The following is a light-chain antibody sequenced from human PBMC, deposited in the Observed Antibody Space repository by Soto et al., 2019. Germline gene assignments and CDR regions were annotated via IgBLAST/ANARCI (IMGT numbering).Light chain of an antibody. Sequence: SVLTQAPSVSAAPGQKVTISWAGSSANIGGNSVSWYQQLPGTAPKLIIYDDNKRPSGIPDRFSGSKSGTSATLGITGFQTGDEADYYCGSWDSRRGTYVFASGTKVNV. CDR2: DDN. J-gene: IGLJ1*01. CDR3: GSWDSRRGTYV. V-gene: IGLV1-51*01. CDR1: SANIGGNS.